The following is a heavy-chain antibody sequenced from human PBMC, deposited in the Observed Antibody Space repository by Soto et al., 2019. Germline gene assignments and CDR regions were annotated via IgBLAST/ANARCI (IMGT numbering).Heavy chain of an antibody. CDR3: AKLLVGSSRPGAFDI. Sequence: GGSLRLSCAASGFTFSSYAMSWVHQAPGKGLEWVSAISGSGGSTYYADSVKGRFTISRDNSKNTLYLQMNSLRAEDTAVYYCAKLLVGSSRPGAFDIWGQGTMVTVSS. J-gene: IGHJ3*02. CDR2: ISGSGGST. D-gene: IGHD6-6*01. V-gene: IGHV3-23*01. CDR1: GFTFSSYA.